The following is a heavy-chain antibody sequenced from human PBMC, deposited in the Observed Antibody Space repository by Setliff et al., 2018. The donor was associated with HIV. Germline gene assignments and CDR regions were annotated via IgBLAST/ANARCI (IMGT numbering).Heavy chain of an antibody. J-gene: IGHJ6*03. D-gene: IGHD2-21*01. V-gene: IGHV4-39*01. CDR2: ANYIGST. Sequence: PSETLSLTCTVSGGSISSSSYYWGWVRQSPGKGLEWIASANYIGSTYYSSLKSRAAISVDTSKNRFSLRLSSVTAADTAIYYCARQVWLSDNHYYYYMDVWGKGTTVTVSS. CDR1: GGSISSSSYY. CDR3: ARQVWLSDNHYYYYMDV.